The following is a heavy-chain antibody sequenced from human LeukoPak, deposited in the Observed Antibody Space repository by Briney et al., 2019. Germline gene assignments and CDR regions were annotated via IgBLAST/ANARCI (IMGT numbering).Heavy chain of an antibody. D-gene: IGHD6-6*01. V-gene: IGHV4-34*01. Sequence: SETLSLTGAVYGGSFSGYYWSWIRQPPGKGLEWIGEINHSGSTNYNPSLKSRVTISVDTSKNQFSLKLSSVTAADTAVYYCASPIAARRHAFDIWGQGTMVTVSS. J-gene: IGHJ3*02. CDR3: ASPIAARRHAFDI. CDR2: INHSGST. CDR1: GGSFSGYY.